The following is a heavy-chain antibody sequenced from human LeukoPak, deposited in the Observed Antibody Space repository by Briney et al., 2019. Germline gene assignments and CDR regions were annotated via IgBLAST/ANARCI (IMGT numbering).Heavy chain of an antibody. V-gene: IGHV3-15*01. CDR1: GFTFSNAW. D-gene: IGHD5-18*01. CDR2: IKSKTDGGTT. Sequence: GGSLRPSCAASGFTFSNAWMSWVRQAPGKGLEWVGRIKSKTDGGTTDYAAPVKGRFTISRDDSKNTLYLQMNSLKTEDTAVYYCTTDESPGYSYVPSGVYFDYWGQGTLVTVSS. CDR3: TTDESPGYSYVPSGVYFDY. J-gene: IGHJ4*02.